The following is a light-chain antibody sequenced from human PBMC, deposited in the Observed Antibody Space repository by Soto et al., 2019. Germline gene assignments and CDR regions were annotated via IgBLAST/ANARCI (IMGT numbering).Light chain of an antibody. CDR1: SRDVGGYNY. CDR2: DVS. Sequence: QSALTQPASVSGSPGQSITISCTGTSRDVGGYNYVSWYQQHPGKAPKLMIYDVSNRPSGVSNRFSGSKSGNTASLTISGLQAEDEADYYCNSYTSSSIVVFGGGTKVTVL. CDR3: NSYTSSSIVV. V-gene: IGLV2-14*01. J-gene: IGLJ2*01.